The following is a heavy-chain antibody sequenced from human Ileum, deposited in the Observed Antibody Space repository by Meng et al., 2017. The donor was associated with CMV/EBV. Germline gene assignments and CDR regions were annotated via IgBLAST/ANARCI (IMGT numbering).Heavy chain of an antibody. Sequence: FTSYGISWVRQAPGQGLEWMGWISAYNGNTNYAQKLRGRVTMTTDTSTSTAYMELRSLRSDDTAVYYCARGTPYCSSTSCYRSWFDPWGQGTLVTVSS. D-gene: IGHD2-2*01. CDR1: FTSYG. CDR2: ISAYNGNT. CDR3: ARGTPYCSSTSCYRSWFDP. V-gene: IGHV1-18*01. J-gene: IGHJ5*02.